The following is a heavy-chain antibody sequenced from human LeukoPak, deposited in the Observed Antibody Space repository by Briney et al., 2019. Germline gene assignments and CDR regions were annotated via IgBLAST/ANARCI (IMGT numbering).Heavy chain of an antibody. CDR1: GFSLSTHS. D-gene: IGHD3-16*01. CDR2: ISVSGTI. V-gene: IGHV3-48*01. J-gene: IGHJ6*03. Sequence: GGSLRLSCAASGFSLSTHSLNWVRQTPGKGLEWLSYISVSGTIHYADSVKGRFAISRDNGRNSLFLQMNRLRVGDTGVYFCATAPHGALDYIDVWGRGTTVSVSS. CDR3: ATAPHGALDYIDV.